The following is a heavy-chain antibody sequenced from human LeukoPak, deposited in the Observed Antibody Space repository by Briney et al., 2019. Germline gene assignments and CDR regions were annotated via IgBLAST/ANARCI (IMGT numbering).Heavy chain of an antibody. CDR3: ARGTYYYDSSGYYYYWFDP. D-gene: IGHD3-22*01. CDR1: GGSISSYY. CDR2: IYYSGST. Sequence: SETLSLTCTVSGGSISSYYWSWIRQPPGKGLEWIGYIYYSGSTNYNPSLKSRVTISVDTSKNQFSLKLSSVTAADTAVYYCARGTYYYDSSGYYYYWFDPWGQGTLVTVSS. J-gene: IGHJ5*02. V-gene: IGHV4-59*01.